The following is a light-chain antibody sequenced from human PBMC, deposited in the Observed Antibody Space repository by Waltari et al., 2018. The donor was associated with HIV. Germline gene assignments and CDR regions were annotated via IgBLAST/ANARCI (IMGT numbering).Light chain of an antibody. CDR3: AAWDDSLNGPV. V-gene: IGLV1-44*01. CDR1: SSNIGSNT. J-gene: IGLJ2*01. Sequence: QSVLTQPPSASGTPGQRVTIPCSGSSSNIGSNTVNWYQQLPGTAPKLLIYSNNQRPSGAPDRCSGSKSGTSASLDSSGLQSEYEADYYCAAWDDSLNGPVFGGGTKLTVL. CDR2: SNN.